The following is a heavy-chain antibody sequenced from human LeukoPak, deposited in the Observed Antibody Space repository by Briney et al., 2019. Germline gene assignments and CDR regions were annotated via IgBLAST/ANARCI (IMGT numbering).Heavy chain of an antibody. Sequence: RRSLCLSCAASGFTFSSYWMSWVRQAPGKGLEWVANIKQDGSEKYYVDSVKGRFTISRDNAKNSLYLQMNSLRAEDTAVYYCARAQWELNFYYYYYMDVWGKGTTLTVSS. CDR3: ARAQWELNFYYYYYMDV. CDR1: GFTFSSYW. D-gene: IGHD1-26*01. V-gene: IGHV3-7*01. CDR2: IKQDGSEK. J-gene: IGHJ6*03.